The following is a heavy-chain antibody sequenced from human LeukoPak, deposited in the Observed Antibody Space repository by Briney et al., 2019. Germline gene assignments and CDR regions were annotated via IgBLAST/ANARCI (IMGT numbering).Heavy chain of an antibody. CDR1: GFTVSSNY. D-gene: IGHD3-16*01. CDR3: ARWGPEPPYTPKYFYY. Sequence: GGSLRLSCAASGFTVSSNYMTWFRQAPGKGLEWVSIIYSDGTTYYADSVKGRFTISRDDSKNTLHLQMNSLRPEDTAVYYCARWGPEPPYTPKYFYYWGQGTLVTVSS. CDR2: IYSDGTT. V-gene: IGHV3-53*01. J-gene: IGHJ4*02.